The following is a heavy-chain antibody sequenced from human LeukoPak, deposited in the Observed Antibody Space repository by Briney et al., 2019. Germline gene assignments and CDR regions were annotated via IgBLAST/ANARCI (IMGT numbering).Heavy chain of an antibody. D-gene: IGHD2-15*01. CDR1: GYTFTGYY. CDR3: ARDGADSRYCSGGSCYSGGAEFDY. CDR2: INPNSGDT. Sequence: ASVKVSCKASGYTFTGYYLHWVRQAPGQGLEWMGWINPNSGDTNYAQKFQGRVTMTRDTSISTAYMELSRLRSDDTAVYYCARDGADSRYCSGGSCYSGGAEFDYWGQGTLVTVSS. V-gene: IGHV1-2*02. J-gene: IGHJ4*02.